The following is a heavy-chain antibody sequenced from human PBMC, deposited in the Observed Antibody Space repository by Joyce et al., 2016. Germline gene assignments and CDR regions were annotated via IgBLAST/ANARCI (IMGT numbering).Heavy chain of an antibody. V-gene: IGHV3-30*14. CDR3: ARVSGNWDS. J-gene: IGHJ5*01. D-gene: IGHD4-23*01. CDR2: MSPGGSNK. Sequence: QVHLLESGGGVVQPGRSLRLSCAASGFTFSKYAIHWVRQAPGKGLELVAVMSPGGSNKFYADSVEGRFTVSRDNSRNTVYLQMTSLRIDDTAVYYCARVSGNWDSWGQGTLVTVSS. CDR1: GFTFSKYA.